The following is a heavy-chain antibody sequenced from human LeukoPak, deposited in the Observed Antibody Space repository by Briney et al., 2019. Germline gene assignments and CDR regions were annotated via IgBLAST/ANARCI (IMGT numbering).Heavy chain of an antibody. CDR3: ASGYSGYDYYYYGVDV. CDR1: GGSISSYY. V-gene: IGHV4-4*07. J-gene: IGHJ6*02. D-gene: IGHD5-12*01. CDR2: IYTSGST. Sequence: SETLSLTCTVSGGSISSYYWSWIRQPAGKGLEWIGRIYTSGSTNYNPSLKSRVTMSVDTSKNQFSLKLSSVTAADTAVYYCASGYSGYDYYYYGVDVWGQGTTVTVSS.